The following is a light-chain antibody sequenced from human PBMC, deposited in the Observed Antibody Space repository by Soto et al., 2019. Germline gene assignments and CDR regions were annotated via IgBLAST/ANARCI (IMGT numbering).Light chain of an antibody. J-gene: IGLJ2*01. CDR2: DND. V-gene: IGLV1-51*01. CDR1: SSNIGNNY. Sequence: QSALTQPPSVSAAPGQKVTISCSGSSSNIGNNYVSWYQQLPGTAPTAPKLIIYDNDKRHSGIPDRFSGSQSGTAATLGITGLQPVDEADYYCGTGDGSLHTQIFGGGTKLTVL. CDR3: GTGDGSLHTQI.